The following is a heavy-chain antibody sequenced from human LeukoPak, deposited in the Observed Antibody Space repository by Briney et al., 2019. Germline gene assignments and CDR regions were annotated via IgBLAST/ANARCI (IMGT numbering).Heavy chain of an antibody. J-gene: IGHJ4*02. D-gene: IGHD2-15*01. CDR2: IYYSGSN. V-gene: IGHV4-59*01. Sequence: SETLSLTCTVSGGSISNYYWSWVRQPPGKGLEWIGYIYYSGSNNYNPSLKSRVTISVDTSKNQFSLKLSSVTAADTAVYYCAREKSPDYCSGGSCYFDYWGQGTLVTVSS. CDR3: AREKSPDYCSGGSCYFDY. CDR1: GGSISNYY.